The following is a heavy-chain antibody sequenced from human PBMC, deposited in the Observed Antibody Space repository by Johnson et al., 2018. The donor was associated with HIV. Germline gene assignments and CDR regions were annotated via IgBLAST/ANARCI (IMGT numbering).Heavy chain of an antibody. CDR1: GFTFSSYA. Sequence: QVQLVESGGGVVQPGGSLRLSCAASGFTFSSYAVQWVRQAPDKGLEWVAVISYDGSKKYYADSVRGRFTISRDNFKNTLFRQMNSLRAEDTAVFYCARACRDGYTCDVYDVWGQGTMVTVSS. D-gene: IGHD5-24*01. J-gene: IGHJ3*01. CDR2: ISYDGSKK. CDR3: ARACRDGYTCDVYDV. V-gene: IGHV3-30*14.